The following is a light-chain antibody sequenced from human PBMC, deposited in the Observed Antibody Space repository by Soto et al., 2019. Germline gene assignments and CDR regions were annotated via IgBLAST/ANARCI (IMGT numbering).Light chain of an antibody. CDR3: QHRSNWPLT. V-gene: IGKV3-11*01. Sequence: EVVLTQSPATMSLYPGEGATLSCRASQSVSTYLAWYQQKPGQAPRLLIFEASKRATGIPDRISGSGSGTDFTLTISSLETEDFAVYYCQHRSNWPLTFGGGTKVEIK. CDR2: EAS. J-gene: IGKJ4*01. CDR1: QSVSTY.